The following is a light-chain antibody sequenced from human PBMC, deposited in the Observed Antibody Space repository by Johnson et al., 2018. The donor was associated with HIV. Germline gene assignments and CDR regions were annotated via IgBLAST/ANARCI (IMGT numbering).Light chain of an antibody. CDR3: GTWDSSLSALYV. V-gene: IGLV1-51*01. J-gene: IGLJ1*01. Sequence: QSVLTQPPSVSAAPGQKVTISCSGSSSNIGNNYVSWYQQLPGTAPKLLIYDNNKRPSGIPDRFSGSKSGTSATLGFTGLQTGDEADYYCGTWDSSLSALYVFGTGTKVTGL. CDR2: DNN. CDR1: SSNIGNNY.